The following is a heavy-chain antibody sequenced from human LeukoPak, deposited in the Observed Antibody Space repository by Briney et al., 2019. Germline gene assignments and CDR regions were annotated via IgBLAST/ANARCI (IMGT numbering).Heavy chain of an antibody. V-gene: IGHV4-61*02. Sequence: SETLSLTCTVSGGSINSSSYYWSWIRQPAGKGLEWIGRISSSGSNNYNPSLKSRVTISVDTSKNQFSLKLSSVTAADTAVYYCARSKGDSSSRYFGYWGQGTLLTVSS. CDR3: ARSKGDSSSRYFGY. J-gene: IGHJ4*02. CDR1: GGSINSSSYY. CDR2: ISSSGSN. D-gene: IGHD6-13*01.